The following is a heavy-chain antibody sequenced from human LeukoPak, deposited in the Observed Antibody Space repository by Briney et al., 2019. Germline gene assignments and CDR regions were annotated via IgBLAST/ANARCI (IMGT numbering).Heavy chain of an antibody. CDR2: IRFDGSKT. CDR1: GFTFTSYG. D-gene: IGHD6-13*01. CDR3: AKDVRGEAAAQDY. Sequence: PGRSLRLSCVASGFTFTSYGMHWVRQAPGKGPEWVAVIRFDGSKTYYADSVKGRFTISRDTSKNTLYLQMNSLRPEDTAVYHCAKDVRGEAAAQDYWGQGTLVTVSS. J-gene: IGHJ4*02. V-gene: IGHV3-30*18.